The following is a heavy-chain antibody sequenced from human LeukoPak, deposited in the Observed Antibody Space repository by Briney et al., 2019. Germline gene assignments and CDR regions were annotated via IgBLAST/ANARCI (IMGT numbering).Heavy chain of an antibody. V-gene: IGHV4-34*01. CDR2: INHSGST. Sequence: SETLSLTCAVYGGSFSGYYWSWIRQPPGKGLEWIGEINHSGSTNYNPSLKSRVTISVDTSKNQFSLKLSSVTAADTAVYYCARGRSPYYYDSSGYYRGCYFDYWGQGTLVTASS. D-gene: IGHD3-22*01. CDR1: GGSFSGYY. J-gene: IGHJ4*02. CDR3: ARGRSPYYYDSSGYYRGCYFDY.